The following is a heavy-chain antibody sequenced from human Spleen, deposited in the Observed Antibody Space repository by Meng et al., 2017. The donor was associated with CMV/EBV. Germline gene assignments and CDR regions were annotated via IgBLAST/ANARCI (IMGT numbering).Heavy chain of an antibody. CDR2: ISKDGTTK. D-gene: IGHD5-18*01. CDR1: GFNFDNYV. J-gene: IGHJ4*02. CDR3: AKEGQEMIQSFDH. V-gene: IGHV3-30*04. Sequence: GGSLRLSCAVSGFNFDNYVAHWVRQAPGKGLEWVAVISKDGTTKFYADSVKGRFTISRDNSKNALFLQMNSLRTDDTAVYYCAKEGQEMIQSFDHWGLGTLVTVSS.